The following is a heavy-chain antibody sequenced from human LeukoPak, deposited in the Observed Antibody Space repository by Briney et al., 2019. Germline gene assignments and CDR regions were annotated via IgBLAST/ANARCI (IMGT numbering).Heavy chain of an antibody. Sequence: PGGSLRLSCAASGFTFSDYGIHWVRQAPGKGLEWVAVISYGGSNTYYADSVKGRFTISRDNSKNTLYLQMDSLRAEDTAVYYCAKGGYSRIAGTFDSWGQGTLVTVSS. J-gene: IGHJ4*02. CDR3: AKGGYSRIAGTFDS. V-gene: IGHV3-30*18. D-gene: IGHD5-12*01. CDR1: GFTFSDYG. CDR2: ISYGGSNT.